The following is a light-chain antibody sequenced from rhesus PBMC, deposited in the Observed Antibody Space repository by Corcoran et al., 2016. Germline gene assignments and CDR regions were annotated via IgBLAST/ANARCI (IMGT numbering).Light chain of an antibody. J-gene: IGKJ4*01. V-gene: IGKV1S12*01. CDR1: QNIYSN. CDR3: QHYYDNPLT. CDR2: AAA. Sequence: DIQMTQSPSALSASVGDRVTISCRASQNIYSNLAWYQQKPGKAPKLLIYAAAGLQNGIPSRFSGSGSGTAFTLTISNLQPEDSAAYYCQHYYDNPLTFGGGTKVELK.